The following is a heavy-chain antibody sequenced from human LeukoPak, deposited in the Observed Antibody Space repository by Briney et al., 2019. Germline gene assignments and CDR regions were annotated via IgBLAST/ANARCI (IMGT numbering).Heavy chain of an antibody. D-gene: IGHD6-13*01. Sequence: SETLSLTCTVSGGPISSYYWSWIRQPPGKGLEWIGYIYYSGSTNYNPSLKSRVTISVDTSKNQFSLKLSSVTAADTAVYYCARDRRVAAATHAFDIWGQGTMVTVSS. CDR1: GGPISSYY. CDR2: IYYSGST. V-gene: IGHV4-59*01. J-gene: IGHJ3*02. CDR3: ARDRRVAAATHAFDI.